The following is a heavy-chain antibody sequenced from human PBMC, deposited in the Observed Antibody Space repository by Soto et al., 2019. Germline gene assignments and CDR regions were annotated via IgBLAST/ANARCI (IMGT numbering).Heavy chain of an antibody. CDR1: GYIFTSYG. CDR3: ARDVGKDCSSTSCYGSDY. Sequence: ASVKVSCKASGYIFTSYGISWVRQAPGQGLEWMGWIRVYNGNTNYAQNLQGRVTMTTDTSTSTVYMELRSLRSDDTAVYYCARDVGKDCSSTSCYGSDYWGQGTLVTVPQ. V-gene: IGHV1-18*01. CDR2: IRVYNGNT. D-gene: IGHD2-2*01. J-gene: IGHJ4*02.